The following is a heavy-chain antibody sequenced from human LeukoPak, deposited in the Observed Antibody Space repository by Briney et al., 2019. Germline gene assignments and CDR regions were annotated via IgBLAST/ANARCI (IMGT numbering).Heavy chain of an antibody. CDR3: ARGGRGSSSWPIDY. CDR2: INHSGRT. J-gene: IGHJ4*02. V-gene: IGHV4-34*01. CDR1: GGSFSGYY. Sequence: SETLSLTCAVYGGSFSGYYWSWIRQPPGKGLEWIGEINHSGRTNYKPSLKSRVTISVDTSKNQFPLKLSSVTAADTAVYYCARGGRGSSSWPIDYWGQGTLVTVSS. D-gene: IGHD6-13*01.